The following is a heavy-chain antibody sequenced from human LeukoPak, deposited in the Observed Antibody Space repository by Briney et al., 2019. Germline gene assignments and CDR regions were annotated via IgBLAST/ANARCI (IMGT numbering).Heavy chain of an antibody. CDR3: VRVRGYSGNYYFDY. CDR2: INHSGST. V-gene: IGHV4-34*01. D-gene: IGHD5-12*01. CDR1: GGSFSGYY. Sequence: SETLSLTCAVYGGSFSGYYWSWIRQPPGKGLEWIGEINHSGSTNYNPSLKSRVTISVDTSKNQFSLKLSSVTAADTAVYYCVRVRGYSGNYYFDYWGQGTLVTVSS. J-gene: IGHJ4*02.